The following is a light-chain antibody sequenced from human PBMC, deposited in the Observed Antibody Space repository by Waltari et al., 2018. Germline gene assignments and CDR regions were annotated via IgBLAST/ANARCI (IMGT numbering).Light chain of an antibody. V-gene: IGLV2-14*03. Sequence: QSVLTQPASVSGSPGQSITISCTGTSSDVGSYNFVSWYQQHPGKAPKLIIFNVSNRPSGVFNRCSGSKSGNTASLTISGLQAEDDADFYCSSFSSGSTPVVFGGGTMLTVL. J-gene: IGLJ2*01. CDR3: SSFSSGSTPVV. CDR1: SSDVGSYNF. CDR2: NVS.